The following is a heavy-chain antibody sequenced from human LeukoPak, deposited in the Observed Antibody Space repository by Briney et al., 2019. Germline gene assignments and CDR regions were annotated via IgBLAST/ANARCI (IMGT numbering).Heavy chain of an antibody. CDR3: ATDGAGFGT. CDR1: GFTFSRYW. J-gene: IGHJ5*02. Sequence: GGSLRLSCAASGFTFSRYWMYWVRQAPGKGLVFVSRINSDGSTTNYAGSVKGRFTISRDNAKKSLYLEMNNLRAEDTAVYYCATDGAGFGTWGQGVLVTVSS. V-gene: IGHV3-74*01. CDR2: INSDGSTT.